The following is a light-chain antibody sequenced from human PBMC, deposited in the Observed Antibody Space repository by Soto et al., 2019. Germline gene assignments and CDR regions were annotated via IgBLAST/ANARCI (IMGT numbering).Light chain of an antibody. CDR1: GTDVGAYTF. V-gene: IGLV2-14*01. CDR3: SSYTTKSSLI. CDR2: EVR. Sequence: QSALTQPRSVSGSPGQSVTISCTGTGTDVGAYTFVSWYQHPPGSAPHLIIYEVRRRPSGLAFRFAGSKAGNTASLTSSGLQAEDEDDYYGSSYTTKSSLIFGGGTKLTVL. J-gene: IGLJ2*01.